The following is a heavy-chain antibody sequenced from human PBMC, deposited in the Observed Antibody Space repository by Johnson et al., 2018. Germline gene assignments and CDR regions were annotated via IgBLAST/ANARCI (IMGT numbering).Heavy chain of an antibody. J-gene: IGHJ6*02. CDR3: TRDLPRGGYYGMDV. V-gene: IGHV3-49*05. Sequence: EVQLVETGGGLVKPGRSLRLSCTASGFTFGDYAMSWFRQAPGKGREWVGFIRSKAYGGTTEYAASGKGRFTTSRDDSKRIAYLQMNSLKTEDTAVYYCTRDLPRGGYYGMDVWGQGTTVTVSS. CDR2: IRSKAYGGTT. D-gene: IGHD3-10*01. CDR1: GFTFGDYA.